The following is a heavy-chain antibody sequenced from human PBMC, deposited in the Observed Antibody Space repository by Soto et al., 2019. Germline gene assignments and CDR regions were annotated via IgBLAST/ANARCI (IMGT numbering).Heavy chain of an antibody. CDR1: GDTFSSYT. CDR2: IIPVLTTT. V-gene: IGHV1-69*08. CDR3: ARRRYCGYDCYHKHYYGMDV. Sequence: QGQLVQSGAEVKMPGSSVKVSCRASGDTFSSYTVDWLRQAPGRGLEWMGRIIPVLTTTDYAQKFRGRVTITADKSSNTVYMELTSLSSDDTAVYYCARRRYCGYDCYHKHYYGMDVWGQGTTVTVAS. J-gene: IGHJ6*02. D-gene: IGHD2-21*02.